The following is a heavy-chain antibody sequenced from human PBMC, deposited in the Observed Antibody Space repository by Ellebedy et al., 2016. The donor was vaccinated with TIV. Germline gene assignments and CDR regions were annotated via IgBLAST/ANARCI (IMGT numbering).Heavy chain of an antibody. D-gene: IGHD3-16*01. J-gene: IGHJ6*02. V-gene: IGHV3-48*03. CDR2: ISSGGSTI. CDR3: ARDSKGGGWYYGMDV. Sequence: PGGSLRLSCAASGFTFSSYEMNWVRQAPGKGLEWVSCISSGGSTISYADSVKGRFTISRDNAKNSLYLQMNSLRAEDTAIYYCARDSKGGGWYYGMDVWGQGTTVTVSS. CDR1: GFTFSSYE.